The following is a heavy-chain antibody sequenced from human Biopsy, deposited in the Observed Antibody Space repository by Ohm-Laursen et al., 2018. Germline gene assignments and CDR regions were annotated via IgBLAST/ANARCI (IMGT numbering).Heavy chain of an antibody. V-gene: IGHV1-69*10. CDR1: GDSFTSYA. CDR2: IIPIPNVA. J-gene: IGHJ1*01. D-gene: IGHD3-9*01. CDR3: ATKLTGYFHH. Sequence: SVKVSCKASGDSFTSYAIGWVRQAPGQGLEWMGGIIPIPNVATYAQKFQDRVTVAADTSTSTATMELRSLRSDDTAVYYCATKLTGYFHHWGQGTLVIVSS.